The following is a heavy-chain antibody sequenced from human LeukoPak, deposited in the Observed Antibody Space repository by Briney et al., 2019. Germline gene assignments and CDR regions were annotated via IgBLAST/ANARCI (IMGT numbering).Heavy chain of an antibody. CDR2: IYYSGST. CDR3: AREDIVVVPARIGNWFDP. J-gene: IGHJ5*02. CDR1: GGSISSYY. D-gene: IGHD2-2*01. Sequence: SETLSLTCTVSGGSISSYYWSWIRQPPGKGLEWIGYIYYSGSTNYNPSLKSRVTISVDTSKNQFSLKLSSVTAADTAVYYCAREDIVVVPARIGNWFDPWGQGTLVTVSS. V-gene: IGHV4-59*12.